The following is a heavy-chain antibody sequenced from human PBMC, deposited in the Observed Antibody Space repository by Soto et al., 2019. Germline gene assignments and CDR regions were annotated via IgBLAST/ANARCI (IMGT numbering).Heavy chain of an antibody. Sequence: QVHLVQSGAEMKKPGSSVKVSCKVSGGDLTNSGISWVRQAPGQGLEWMGGIFPLLAMVDYSQKFQGRVTINADEPTNTAHIDRGSLRSEPTAVYYSAKKAGAGFKSWGQGARVIGSS. J-gene: IGHJ4*02. CDR2: IFPLLAMV. D-gene: IGHD1-26*01. V-gene: IGHV1-69*04. CDR1: GGDLTNSG. CDR3: AKKAGAGFKS.